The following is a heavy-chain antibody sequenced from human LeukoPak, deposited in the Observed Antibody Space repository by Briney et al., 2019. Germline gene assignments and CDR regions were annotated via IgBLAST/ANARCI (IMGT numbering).Heavy chain of an antibody. V-gene: IGHV3-74*01. D-gene: IGHD3-10*01. J-gene: IGHJ3*02. Sequence: GGSLRLSCAASGFTFRSYWMHWVRQAPGKGLVWVSRISRDGSSTSYADFAKGRFTISRDNAQNTLYLQMNSLRAEDTAVYYCAAEGSTPDAFDIWGQGAMVTVSS. CDR3: AAEGSTPDAFDI. CDR2: ISRDGSST. CDR1: GFTFRSYW.